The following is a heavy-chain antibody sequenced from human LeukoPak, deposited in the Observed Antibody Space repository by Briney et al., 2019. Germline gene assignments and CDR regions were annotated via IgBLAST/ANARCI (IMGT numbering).Heavy chain of an antibody. CDR2: VYYSGSG. CDR3: ARGSRRHYDGSGYYFGEFDY. D-gene: IGHD3-22*01. CDR1: DDSIKSHF. V-gene: IGHV4-59*11. Sequence: SETLSLTCTVSDDSIKSHFWTWIRQPPGKGLEWIGYVYYSGSGSSNPSLKSRLTMSVDTSKSQFYLNLNSVTAADTAMYYCARGSRRHYDGSGYYFGEFDYWGQGILVTVSS. J-gene: IGHJ4*02.